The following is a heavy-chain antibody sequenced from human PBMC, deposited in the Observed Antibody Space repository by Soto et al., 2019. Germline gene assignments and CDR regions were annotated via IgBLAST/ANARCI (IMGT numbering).Heavy chain of an antibody. CDR2: INSDGSST. CDR3: ARGTERGYDFWSGYSLFYYYYGMDV. CDR1: GFTFSTYW. V-gene: IGHV3-74*01. J-gene: IGHJ6*02. Sequence: PGGSLRLSCAASGFTFSTYWMHWVRQAPGKGLVWVSRINSDGSSTSYADSVKGRFTISRDNAKNTLYLQMNSLRAENTAVYYCARGTERGYDFWSGYSLFYYYYGMDVWGQGTTVTVSS. D-gene: IGHD3-3*01.